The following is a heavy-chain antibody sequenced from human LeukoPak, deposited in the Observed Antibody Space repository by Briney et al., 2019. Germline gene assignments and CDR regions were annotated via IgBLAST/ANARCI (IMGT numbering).Heavy chain of an antibody. D-gene: IGHD3-9*01. CDR3: ARSIGLTGGGVDV. J-gene: IGHJ6*02. CDR1: GFTFSDYN. CDR2: ITNGGSTI. Sequence: MSGGSLRLSCAASGFTFSDYNMNWVRQAPGKELEWVSYITNGGSTIHHADSVKGRFTISRDNAKKTLYLQMNSLRAEDTAVYYCARSIGLTGGGVDVWGQGTTVTVSS. V-gene: IGHV3-11*01.